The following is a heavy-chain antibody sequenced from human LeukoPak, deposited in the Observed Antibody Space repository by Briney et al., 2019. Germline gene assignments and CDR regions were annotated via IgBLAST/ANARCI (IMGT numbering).Heavy chain of an antibody. D-gene: IGHD1-26*01. J-gene: IGHJ3*02. CDR2: ISGSGGST. CDR3: ARDGSGSSFIISLGDAFDI. V-gene: IGHV3-23*01. Sequence: GGSLRLSCAASGFTFSSYAMSWVRQAPGKGLEWVSAISGSGGSTYYADSVKGRFTISRDNAKNSLYLQMSSLRDEDTAVYYCARDGSGSSFIISLGDAFDIWGQGTMVTVSS. CDR1: GFTFSSYA.